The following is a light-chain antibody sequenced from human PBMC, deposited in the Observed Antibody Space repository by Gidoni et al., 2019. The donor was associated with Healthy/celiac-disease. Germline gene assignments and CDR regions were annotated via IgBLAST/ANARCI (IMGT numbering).Light chain of an antibody. V-gene: IGLV2-14*01. Sequence: QSALTQPASVSGSPGQSLTISCTGTSSDVGGYNYVSWYQQHPGKAPKLMIYEVSNRPSGVSNRFSGSKSGNTASLTISGLQAEDEADYYCSSYTSSSTLHVFGTGTKVTVL. CDR1: SSDVGGYNY. J-gene: IGLJ1*01. CDR3: SSYTSSSTLHV. CDR2: EVS.